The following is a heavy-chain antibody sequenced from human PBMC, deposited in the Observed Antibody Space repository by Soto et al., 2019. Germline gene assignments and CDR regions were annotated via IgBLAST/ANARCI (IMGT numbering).Heavy chain of an antibody. CDR3: ARDPTMYYYYYRMDV. Sequence: GGSLRLSCAASGFTFSTYAMHWVRQAPGKGLEWVAVISYDGSNKYYADSVKGRFTISRDNSKNTLYLQMNSLRVEDTAVYSCARDPTMYYYYYRMDVWGQGTTVTVSS. J-gene: IGHJ6*02. CDR2: ISYDGSNK. V-gene: IGHV3-30-3*01. CDR1: GFTFSTYA. D-gene: IGHD1-1*01.